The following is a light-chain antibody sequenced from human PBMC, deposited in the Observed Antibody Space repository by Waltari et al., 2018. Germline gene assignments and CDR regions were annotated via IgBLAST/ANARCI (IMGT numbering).Light chain of an antibody. J-gene: IGKJ1*01. CDR2: WAS. CDR3: QQYNSYPRT. V-gene: IGKV4-1*01. Sequence: DIVMTQSPDFLAVSLGERATINCKSSQSVLYSANNKDYLAWYQQKPGQPPKLLIYWASTRESGVPSKFSGSGSGTDFTLTISSLQPEDFATYYCQQYNSYPRTFGQGTKVEIK. CDR1: QSVLYSANNKDY.